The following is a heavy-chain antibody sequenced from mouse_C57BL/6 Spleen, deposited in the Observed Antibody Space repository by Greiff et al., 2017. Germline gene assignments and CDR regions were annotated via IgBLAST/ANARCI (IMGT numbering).Heavy chain of an antibody. CDR1: GYTFTSYW. CDR2: IHPNSGST. V-gene: IGHV1-64*01. D-gene: IGHD1-1*01. CDR3: APTTVVDYWYFDV. J-gene: IGHJ1*03. Sequence: VQLQQPGAELVKPGASVKLSCKASGYTFTSYWMHWVKQRPGQGLEWIGMIHPNSGSTNYNEKFKSKATLAVDKSSSTAYMQLSSLISEDSAVYYCAPTTVVDYWYFDVWGTGTTVTVSS.